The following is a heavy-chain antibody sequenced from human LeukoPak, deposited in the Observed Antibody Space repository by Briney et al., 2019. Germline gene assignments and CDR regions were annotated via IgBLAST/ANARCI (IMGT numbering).Heavy chain of an antibody. Sequence: SETLSLTCAVSGGSINNYFWSWIRQPPGKGLEWIGYISYSGSTNYNPSLKSRVTISVDTSKNQFSLKLNSVTTADTAVYYCARGNYGGVTKFDPWGQGTLVNV. CDR3: ARGNYGGVTKFDP. CDR2: ISYSGST. D-gene: IGHD3-16*01. V-gene: IGHV4-59*01. CDR1: GGSINNYF. J-gene: IGHJ5*02.